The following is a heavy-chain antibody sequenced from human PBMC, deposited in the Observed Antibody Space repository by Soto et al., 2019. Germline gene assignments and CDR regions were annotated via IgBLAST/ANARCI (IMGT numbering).Heavy chain of an antibody. CDR1: GGSISSSSYY. J-gene: IGHJ5*02. CDR3: ARHGGVRGVKGSDP. Sequence: QLQLQESGPGLVKPSETLSLTCTVSGGSISSSSYYWGWIRQPPGKGLVWIGSIYYSGSTYSNPALKSRVTVSVDTSTNQFSRKLSSVTAADTAVYYCARHGGVRGVKGSDPLGQGTLVTVSS. D-gene: IGHD3-10*01. V-gene: IGHV4-39*01. CDR2: IYYSGST.